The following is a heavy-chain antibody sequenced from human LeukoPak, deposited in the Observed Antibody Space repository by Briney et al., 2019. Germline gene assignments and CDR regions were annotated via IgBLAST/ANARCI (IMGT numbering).Heavy chain of an antibody. D-gene: IGHD6-19*01. Sequence: GASVKVSCKASGYTFTGYYMHWVRQAPGQGLEWMGWINPNSGGTNYAQKFQGRITMTRDTSISTAYMELSRLRSDDTAVYYCARDLVTQEAVAGTYWGQGTLVTVSS. J-gene: IGHJ4*02. V-gene: IGHV1-2*02. CDR1: GYTFTGYY. CDR3: ARDLVTQEAVAGTY. CDR2: INPNSGGT.